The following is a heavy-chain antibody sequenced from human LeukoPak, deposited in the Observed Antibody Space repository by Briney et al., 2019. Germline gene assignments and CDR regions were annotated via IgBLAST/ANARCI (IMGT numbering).Heavy chain of an antibody. D-gene: IGHD2-8*01. CDR3: ARGSLGYCTNGVCYYDY. CDR1: GGSISRYY. J-gene: IGHJ4*02. CDR2: IYYSGST. Sequence: SETLSLTCTVSGGSISRYYWSWIRQPPGKGREWVGYIYYSGSTNYNPSLKSRVTISVDTAKTQFSLKLSSVTAADTAVYYCARGSLGYCTNGVCYYDYWGQGTLVTVSS. V-gene: IGHV4-59*01.